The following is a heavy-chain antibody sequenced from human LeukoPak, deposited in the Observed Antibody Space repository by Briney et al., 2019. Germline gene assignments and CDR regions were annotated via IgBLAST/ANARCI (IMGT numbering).Heavy chain of an antibody. Sequence: GSLRLSCAASGFTFSSYSMNWVRQAPGKGLEWVSSISSSSYIYYADSVKGRFTISRDNAKNSLYLQMNSLRAEDTAVYYCARYKSAVAGSLPFDYWGQGTLVTVSS. CDR2: ISSSSYI. V-gene: IGHV3-21*01. J-gene: IGHJ4*02. D-gene: IGHD6-19*01. CDR3: ARYKSAVAGSLPFDY. CDR1: GFTFSSYS.